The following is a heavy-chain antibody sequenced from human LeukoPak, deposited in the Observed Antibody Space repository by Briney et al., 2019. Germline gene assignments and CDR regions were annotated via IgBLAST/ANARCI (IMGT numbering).Heavy chain of an antibody. CDR1: GFTFSSYA. V-gene: IGHV3-23*01. J-gene: IGHJ4*02. CDR2: ISGSGGST. D-gene: IGHD2-15*01. Sequence: GGSLRLSCAASGFTFSSYAMSWVRQAPGKGLEWVSAISGSGGSTYYADSVKGQFTISRDNSKNTLYLQMNSLRAEDTAVYYCAKAGAVVVVAAKFFDYWGQGTLVTVSS. CDR3: AKAGAVVVVAAKFFDY.